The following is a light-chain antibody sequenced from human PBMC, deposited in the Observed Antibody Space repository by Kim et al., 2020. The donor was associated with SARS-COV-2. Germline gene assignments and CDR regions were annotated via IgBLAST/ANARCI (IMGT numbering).Light chain of an antibody. CDR1: SSDVGGYNY. J-gene: IGLJ3*02. V-gene: IGLV2-14*03. CDR3: TSYTRSDTWV. CDR2: DVS. Sequence: GPSITISCNGTSSDVGGYNYVSWYQQHPGKAPKFMIYDVSKRPSGVSNRFSGSKSGNTASLTISGLQAEDEADYYCTSYTRSDTWVFGGGTKLTVL.